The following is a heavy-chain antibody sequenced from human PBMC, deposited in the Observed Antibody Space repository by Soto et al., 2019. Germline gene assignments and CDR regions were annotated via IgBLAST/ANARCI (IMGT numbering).Heavy chain of an antibody. V-gene: IGHV1-18*01. CDR3: ARDGRYSGSYGGYYFDY. Sequence: QVQLVQSGAEVKKPGASVKVSCKASGYTFTSYGISWVRQAPGQGLEWMGWISAHNGNTNYAQKIQGRVTMTTDTSTSTTYMELRSLRSGDTAVYYCARDGRYSGSYGGYYFDYWGQGPLVTVSS. CDR2: ISAHNGNT. J-gene: IGHJ4*02. CDR1: GYTFTSYG. D-gene: IGHD1-26*01.